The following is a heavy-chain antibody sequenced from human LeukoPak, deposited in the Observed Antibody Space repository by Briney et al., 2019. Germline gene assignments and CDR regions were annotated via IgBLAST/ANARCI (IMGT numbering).Heavy chain of an antibody. V-gene: IGHV3-23*01. CDR1: GFTFSSYA. D-gene: IGHD2-15*01. J-gene: IGHJ4*02. CDR3: AKTNTYCSGGSCSTVPLGY. Sequence: PGGSLRLSCAASGFTFSSYAMSWVRQAPGKGLEWVSAISGSGGSTYYADSVKGRFTISRDNSKNTLYLQMNSLRAEDTAVYYCAKTNTYCSGGSCSTVPLGYWGQGTPVTVSS. CDR2: ISGSGGST.